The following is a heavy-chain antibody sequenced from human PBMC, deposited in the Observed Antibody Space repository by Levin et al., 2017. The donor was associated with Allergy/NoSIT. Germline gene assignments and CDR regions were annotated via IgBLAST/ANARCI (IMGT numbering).Heavy chain of an antibody. CDR2: IYSGGST. CDR1: GFTVSSNY. CDR3: ARQIAAVLDY. J-gene: IGHJ4*02. D-gene: IGHD6-13*01. Sequence: GESLKISCAASGFTVSSNYMSWVRQAPGKGLEWVSVIYSGGSTYYADSVKGRFTISRDNSKNTLYLQMNSLRAEDTAVYYCARQIAAVLDYWGQGTLVTVSS. V-gene: IGHV3-53*01.